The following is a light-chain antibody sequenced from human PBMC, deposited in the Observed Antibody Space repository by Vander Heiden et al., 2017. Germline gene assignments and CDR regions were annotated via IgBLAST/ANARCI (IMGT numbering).Light chain of an antibody. J-gene: IGKJ1*01. CDR1: QNLGSFS. CDR3: LQYGGSPAT. CDR2: GTT. V-gene: IGKV3-20*01. Sequence: EIVLTQSPGTLSLSPGDRATLSCRASQNLGSFSLAWYQQKPGQAPRLLVYGTTTRATGVPDRFSGSGSGADFTLSINRVEPEDFALYYCLQYGGSPATFGPGTKVDIK.